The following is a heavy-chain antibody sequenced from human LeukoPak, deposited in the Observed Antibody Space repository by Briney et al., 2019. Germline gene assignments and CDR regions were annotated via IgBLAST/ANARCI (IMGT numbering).Heavy chain of an antibody. CDR2: ISGGGEST. Sequence: PGGSLRLSCETAGFTFSSYVMHWVRRTPGKGLEWVSSISGGGESTYYADSVKGRFTVSRDNSKNTLYLQINSLRGEDTAVYYCAKGKYSSGGVPDYWGQGTLVTVSS. CDR1: GFTFSSYV. V-gene: IGHV3-23*01. J-gene: IGHJ4*02. CDR3: AKGKYSSGGVPDY. D-gene: IGHD6-19*01.